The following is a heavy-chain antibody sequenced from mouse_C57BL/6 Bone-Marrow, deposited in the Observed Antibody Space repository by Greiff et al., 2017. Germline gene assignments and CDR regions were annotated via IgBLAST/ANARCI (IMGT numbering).Heavy chain of an antibody. CDR3: TRDSYDYDWFAY. CDR1: GFTFSSYA. Sequence: EVKLVESGEGLVKPGGSLKLSCAASGFTFSSYAMSWVHQTPEERLEWVAYISSGGDYIYYADTVKGRFTISRDNARNTLYLQMSSLKSEDTAMYYCTRDSYDYDWFAYWGQGTLVTVSA. CDR2: ISSGGDYI. D-gene: IGHD2-4*01. V-gene: IGHV5-9-1*02. J-gene: IGHJ3*01.